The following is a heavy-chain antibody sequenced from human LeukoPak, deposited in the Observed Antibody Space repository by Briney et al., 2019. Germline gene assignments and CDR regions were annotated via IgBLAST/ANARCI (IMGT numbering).Heavy chain of an antibody. CDR3: ARDRGEIEQQQTIDY. V-gene: IGHV3-7*01. Sequence: GGSLRLSCAASGFTFSSYWMSWVRQAPGKGLEWVANIKQDGSEKYYVDSVKGRFTISRDNAKNSLYLQMNSLRAEDTAVYYWARDRGEIEQQQTIDYWGQGTLVTVSS. D-gene: IGHD6-13*01. CDR1: GFTFSSYW. J-gene: IGHJ4*02. CDR2: IKQDGSEK.